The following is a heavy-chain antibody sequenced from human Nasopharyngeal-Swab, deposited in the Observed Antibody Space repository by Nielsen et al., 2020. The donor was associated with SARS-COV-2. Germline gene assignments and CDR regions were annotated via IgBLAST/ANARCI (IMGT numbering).Heavy chain of an antibody. CDR2: ISGSGGST. J-gene: IGHJ6*02. V-gene: IGHV3-23*01. Sequence: VRQAPGKGLEWVSAISGSGGSTYYADSVKGRFTISRDNSKNTLYLQMNSLRAEDTAVYYCARDSTYCYYYGMDVWGQGTTVTVSS. CDR3: ARDSTYCYYYGMDV.